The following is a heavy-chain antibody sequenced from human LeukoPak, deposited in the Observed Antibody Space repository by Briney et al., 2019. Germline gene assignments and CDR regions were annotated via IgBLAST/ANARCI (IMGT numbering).Heavy chain of an antibody. J-gene: IGHJ5*02. CDR2: INPNSGGT. D-gene: IGHD6-13*01. CDR3: ARDKLVNPPLYNWFDP. Sequence: ASVKVSCKASGYTFTSYSISWVRQAPGQGLEWMGWINPNSGGTNYAQKFQGRVTMTRDTSISTAYMELNRLRSDDTALYYCARDKLVNPPLYNWFDPWGQGTLVTVSS. CDR1: GYTFTSYS. V-gene: IGHV1-2*02.